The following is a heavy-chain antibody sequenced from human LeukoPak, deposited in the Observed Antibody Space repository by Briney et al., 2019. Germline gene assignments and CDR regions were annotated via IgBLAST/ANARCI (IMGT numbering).Heavy chain of an antibody. CDR2: INPSGGST. CDR3: ARLRGYSYGDGAFDI. Sequence: GASVKVSCKASGYTFTSYYMHWVRQAPGQGLEWMGIINPSGGSTSYAQKFQGRVPMTRDMSTSTVYMELSSLRSEDTAVYYCARLRGYSYGDGAFDIWGQGTMVTVSS. D-gene: IGHD5-18*01. J-gene: IGHJ3*02. V-gene: IGHV1-46*01. CDR1: GYTFTSYY.